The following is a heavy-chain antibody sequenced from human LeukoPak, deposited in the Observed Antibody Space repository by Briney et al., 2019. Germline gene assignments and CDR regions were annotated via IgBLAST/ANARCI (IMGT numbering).Heavy chain of an antibody. V-gene: IGHV4-38-2*01. Sequence: PSETLSLTCAVSGYSISGGYYWGWIRQPPGKGLEWIGNIDHSGSTYKNPSLKSRVTISLDTSKNQFSLKLSSVTAADTAMYYCARLSGAPVRHPIYHFDYWGQGTLVTVSS. CDR1: GYSISGGYY. CDR2: IDHSGST. D-gene: IGHD2-2*02. J-gene: IGHJ4*02. CDR3: ARLSGAPVRHPIYHFDY.